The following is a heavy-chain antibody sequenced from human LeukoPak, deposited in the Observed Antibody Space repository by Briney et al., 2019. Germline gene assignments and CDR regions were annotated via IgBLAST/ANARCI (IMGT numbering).Heavy chain of an antibody. J-gene: IGHJ4*02. Sequence: GSLRLSCAASGLTFSSYWMSWVRQAPGKGLEWVANIKGDGSEKYYVDSVKGRFTISRDNAKNSLYLQMNSLRAEDTAVYYCARDHEYSNYDWGQGTLVTVSS. V-gene: IGHV3-7*01. CDR2: IKGDGSEK. CDR1: GLTFSSYW. CDR3: ARDHEYSNYD. D-gene: IGHD4-11*01.